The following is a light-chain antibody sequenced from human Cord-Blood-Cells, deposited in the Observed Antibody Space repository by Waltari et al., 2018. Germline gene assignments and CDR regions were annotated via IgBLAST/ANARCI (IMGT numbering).Light chain of an antibody. Sequence: DIVMTQPPYSLAVSLGERATIHCKSSQSVLYSSNNKNYLAWYQQKPGQPPKLLIYWASTRESGVPDRFSGSGSGTDFTLTISSLQAEDVAVYYCQQYYSTPYTFGQGTKLEIK. CDR3: QQYYSTPYT. J-gene: IGKJ2*01. CDR1: QSVLYSSNNKNY. CDR2: WAS. V-gene: IGKV4-1*01.